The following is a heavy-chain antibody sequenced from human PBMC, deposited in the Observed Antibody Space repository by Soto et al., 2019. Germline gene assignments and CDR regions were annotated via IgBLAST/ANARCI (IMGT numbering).Heavy chain of an antibody. Sequence: GSLRLSCAASGFTFSSYAMHWVRQAPGKGLEWVAVISYDGSNKYYADSVKGRFTISRDNSKNTLYLQMGSLRAEDMAVYYCARDPDSSGYYYFDYWGQGTLVTVSS. D-gene: IGHD3-22*01. CDR1: GFTFSSYA. J-gene: IGHJ4*02. V-gene: IGHV3-30-3*01. CDR3: ARDPDSSGYYYFDY. CDR2: ISYDGSNK.